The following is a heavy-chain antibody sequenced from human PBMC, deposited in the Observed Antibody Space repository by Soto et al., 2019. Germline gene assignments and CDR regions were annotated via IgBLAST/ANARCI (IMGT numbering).Heavy chain of an antibody. CDR1: GGTFSSYA. Sequence: QVQLVQSGAEVKKPGSSVKVSCKASGGTFSSYAISWVRQAPGQGLEWMGGIIPIFGTANYAQKFQGRVTITADESTGTVYMELSSLSSEDTAVYYCARSEYCGGDCYPKLAFDYWGQGTLVTVSS. D-gene: IGHD2-21*02. J-gene: IGHJ4*02. CDR3: ARSEYCGGDCYPKLAFDY. CDR2: IIPIFGTA. V-gene: IGHV1-69*01.